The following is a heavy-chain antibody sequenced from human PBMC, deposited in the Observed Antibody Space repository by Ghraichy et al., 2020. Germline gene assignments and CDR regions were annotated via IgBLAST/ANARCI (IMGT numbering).Heavy chain of an antibody. D-gene: IGHD3-22*01. CDR3: AKDLYYDSSGPGGY. J-gene: IGHJ4*02. CDR1: GFTFSSYA. CDR2: ISGSGGST. V-gene: IGHV3-23*01. Sequence: GGSLRLSCAASGFTFSSYAMSWVRQAPGKGLEWVSAISGSGGSTYYADSVKGRFTISRDNSKNTLYLQMNSLRAEDTAVYYCAKDLYYDSSGPGGYWGQGTLVTVSS.